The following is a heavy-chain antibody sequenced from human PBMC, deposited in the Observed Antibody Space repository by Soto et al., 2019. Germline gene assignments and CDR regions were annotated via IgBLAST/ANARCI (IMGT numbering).Heavy chain of an antibody. Sequence: QVQLQESGPGLVKPSQTLSLTCTVSGVSISSGAYYWSWIRQQPGKGLEWVGYIYYTGNSYYNPSLKSPISMSIDTSNNQCALRLSSVTAADTAGYYCDAGSGTHYSVATGCDFLCLGTIVTVS. D-gene: IGHD3-10*01. CDR3: DAGSGTHYSVATGCDF. V-gene: IGHV4-31*01. J-gene: IGHJ4*02. CDR1: GVSISSGAYY. CDR2: IYYTGNS.